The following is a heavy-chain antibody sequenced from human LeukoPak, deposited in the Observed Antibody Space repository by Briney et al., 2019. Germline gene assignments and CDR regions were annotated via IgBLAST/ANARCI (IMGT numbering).Heavy chain of an antibody. D-gene: IGHD4-17*01. CDR3: AKGETTVTTYLDY. CDR1: GFTFSSYS. Sequence: PGGSLRLSCAASGFTFSSYSMNWVRLAPGKGLEWVSSISSSSSYIYYADSVKGRFTISRDNAKNSLYLQMNSLRAEDTAVYYCAKGETTVTTYLDYWGQGTLVTVSS. J-gene: IGHJ4*02. V-gene: IGHV3-21*01. CDR2: ISSSSSYI.